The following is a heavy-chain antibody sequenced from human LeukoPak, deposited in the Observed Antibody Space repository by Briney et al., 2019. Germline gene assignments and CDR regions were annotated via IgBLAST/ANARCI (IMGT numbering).Heavy chain of an antibody. CDR1: GYTFTSYG. CDR3: ARELVVVPAAPGEYYYYGMDV. CDR2: ISAYNGNT. J-gene: IGHJ6*02. V-gene: IGHV1-18*01. Sequence: ASVKVSCKASGYTFTSYGISCVRQAPGQGLEWMGWISAYNGNTNYAQKLQGRVTMTTDTSTSTAYMELRSLRSDDTAVYYCARELVVVPAAPGEYYYYGMDVWGQGTTVTVSS. D-gene: IGHD2-2*01.